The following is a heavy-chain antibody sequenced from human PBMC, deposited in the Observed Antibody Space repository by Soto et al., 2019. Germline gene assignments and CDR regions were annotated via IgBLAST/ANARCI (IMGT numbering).Heavy chain of an antibody. V-gene: IGHV1-18*01. J-gene: IGHJ4*02. CDR1: GYTFTSYG. D-gene: IGHD3-3*01. Sequence: QVQLVQSGAEVQKPGASVKVSCKASGYTFTSYGISWVLQAPVQGLEWMGWISVYNGNTKYAQKFQGRVTMTTDTSTSTAYMELRSLRSDDTAVYYCSRVYDFWSGYQTPFDYWGQGTLVTVSS. CDR3: SRVYDFWSGYQTPFDY. CDR2: ISVYNGNT.